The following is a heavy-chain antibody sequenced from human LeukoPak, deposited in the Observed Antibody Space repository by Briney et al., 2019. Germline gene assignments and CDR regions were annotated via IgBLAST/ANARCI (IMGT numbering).Heavy chain of an antibody. CDR1: GFTFSSYG. D-gene: IGHD3-10*01. CDR2: ISYDGSNK. J-gene: IGHJ4*02. V-gene: IGHV3-30*03. CDR3: ARDDTSFLDY. Sequence: SGGSLRLSCAASGFTFSSYGMHWVRQAPGKGLEWVAVISYDGSNKYYADSVKGRFTISRDNSKKTLYLQMNSLRAEDTAVYYCARDDTSFLDYWGQGTLVTVSS.